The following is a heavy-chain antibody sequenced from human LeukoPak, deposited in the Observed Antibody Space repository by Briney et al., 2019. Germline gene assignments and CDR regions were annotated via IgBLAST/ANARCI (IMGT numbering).Heavy chain of an antibody. CDR3: ARPYSSGWYGRKGFDY. CDR1: GGSFSGYY. J-gene: IGHJ4*02. V-gene: IGHV4-34*01. Sequence: PSETLSLTCAVYGGSFSGYYWSWIRQPPGKGLEWIGEINHSGSTNYNPSLKSRVTISADTSKNQFSLKLSSVTAADTAVYYCARPYSSGWYGRKGFDYWGQGTLVTVSS. CDR2: INHSGST. D-gene: IGHD6-19*01.